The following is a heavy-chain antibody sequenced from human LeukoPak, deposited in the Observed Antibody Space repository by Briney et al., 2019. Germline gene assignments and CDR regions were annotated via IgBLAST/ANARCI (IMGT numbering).Heavy chain of an antibody. J-gene: IGHJ6*03. CDR2: IYYSGST. V-gene: IGHV4-59*08. CDR1: GGSISSYY. CDR3: AKIRWATFHLNYYYYMDV. D-gene: IGHD4-23*01. Sequence: SETQSLTCTVSGGSISSYYWSWIRQPPGKGLEWIGYIYYSGSTNYNPSLKSRVTISVDTSKNQFSLKLSSVTAADTAVYYCAKIRWATFHLNYYYYMDVWGKGTTVTVSS.